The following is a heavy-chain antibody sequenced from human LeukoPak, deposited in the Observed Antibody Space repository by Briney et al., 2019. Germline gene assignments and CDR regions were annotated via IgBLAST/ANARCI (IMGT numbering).Heavy chain of an antibody. Sequence: GGSLRLSCAASGFTFSTYWMHWVRQAPGKGLVWVSRINRDGSSTSYADSVKGRFTISRDNAKNSLYLQMNSLRAEDTAVYYCARDRSGYTFDDWGQGTLVTVSS. CDR1: GFTFSTYW. V-gene: IGHV3-74*01. D-gene: IGHD5-18*01. CDR2: INRDGSST. J-gene: IGHJ4*02. CDR3: ARDRSGYTFDD.